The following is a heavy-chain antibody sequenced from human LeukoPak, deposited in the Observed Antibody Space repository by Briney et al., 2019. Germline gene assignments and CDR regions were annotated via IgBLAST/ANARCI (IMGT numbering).Heavy chain of an antibody. CDR2: INPNSGGT. V-gene: IGHV1-2*02. CDR3: ARDTDTVTHEFDY. J-gene: IGHJ4*02. D-gene: IGHD4-11*01. CDR1: GYTFTGYY. Sequence: ASVKVSCKASGYTFTGYYMHWVRQAPGQGLEWMGWINPNSGGTNYAQKFQGRVTMTRDTSISTAYMELSSLRSEDTAVYYCARDTDTVTHEFDYWGQGTLVTVSS.